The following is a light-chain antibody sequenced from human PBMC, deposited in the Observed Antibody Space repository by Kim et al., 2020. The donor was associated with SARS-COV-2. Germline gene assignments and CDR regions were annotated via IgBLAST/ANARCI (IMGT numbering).Light chain of an antibody. V-gene: IGKV2-24*01. CDR3: MQATHYPWT. CDR2: EIS. Sequence: PVSITCRSSQSLVRRDGKTYLRWLHQRPGQPPSLLYYEISNRFCGVPARFSGSGAGTDFTLDISRVEAEDVGVYYCMQATHYPWTFGQGTKVDIK. J-gene: IGKJ1*01. CDR1: QSLVRRDGKTY.